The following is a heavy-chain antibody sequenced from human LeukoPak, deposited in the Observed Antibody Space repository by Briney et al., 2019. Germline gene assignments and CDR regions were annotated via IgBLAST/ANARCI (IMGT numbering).Heavy chain of an antibody. J-gene: IGHJ4*02. Sequence: ASVKLSCKTPGYTFTNYVINWVRQATGQGLEWLGWMRPGSGYTGYAQKFQGRVTMTRDISITTAYVELSSLRSEDTAVYYCARGIEAGVDYWGQGTLVTVPS. CDR3: ARGIEAGVDY. D-gene: IGHD6-25*01. CDR2: MRPGSGYT. V-gene: IGHV1-8*02. CDR1: GYTFTNYV.